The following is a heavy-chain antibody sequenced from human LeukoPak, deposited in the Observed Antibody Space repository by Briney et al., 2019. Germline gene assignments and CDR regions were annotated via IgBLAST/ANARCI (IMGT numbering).Heavy chain of an antibody. CDR3: ARRPLAPYYYGSGTYYYFDY. CDR2: INHSGST. Sequence: KASETLSLTCAVYGGSFSGYYWSWIRQPPGKGLEWIGEINHSGSTNYNPSLKSRVAISVDTSKNQFSLKLSSVTAADTAVYYCARRPLAPYYYGSGTYYYFDYWGQGTLVTVSS. CDR1: GGSFSGYY. V-gene: IGHV4-34*01. D-gene: IGHD3-10*01. J-gene: IGHJ4*02.